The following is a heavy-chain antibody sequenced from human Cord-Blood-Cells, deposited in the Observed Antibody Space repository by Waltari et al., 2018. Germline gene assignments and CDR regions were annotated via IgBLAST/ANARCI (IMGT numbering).Heavy chain of an antibody. V-gene: IGHV4-38-2*02. CDR1: GYSLSSGYY. CDR2: IYHSGST. CDR3: ARETGWGLGLGRYFDY. D-gene: IGHD7-27*01. J-gene: IGHJ4*02. Sequence: QVQLQESGPGLVKPSETLSLTCAVSGYSLSSGYYWGWIRPPPGKGLEWIGSIYHSGSTYYNPSLKSRVTISVDTSKNQFSLKLSSVTAADTAVYYCARETGWGLGLGRYFDYWGQGTLVTVSS.